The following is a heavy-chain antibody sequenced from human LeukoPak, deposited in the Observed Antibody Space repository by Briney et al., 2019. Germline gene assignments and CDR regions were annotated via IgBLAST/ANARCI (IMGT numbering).Heavy chain of an antibody. Sequence: SGPALVKPTRTLTLTCNCSGFSLSTSGMYGSWIRQPPGKALEWLARIDWDDAKYYSTSLKTRLTISKDTSKNQVVLTMTNMDPVDTATYYCARENIYGYDYWGQGTLVTVSS. J-gene: IGHJ4*02. CDR1: GFSLSTSGMY. CDR2: IDWDDAK. CDR3: ARENIYGYDY. D-gene: IGHD5-18*01. V-gene: IGHV2-70*11.